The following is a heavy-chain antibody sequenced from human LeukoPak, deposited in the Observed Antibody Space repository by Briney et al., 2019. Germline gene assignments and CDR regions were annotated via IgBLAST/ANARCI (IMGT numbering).Heavy chain of an antibody. D-gene: IGHD6-13*01. V-gene: IGHV1-2*02. CDR2: INPNSGGT. CDR3: ARVRIGQQLDRYYYYAMDD. Sequence: ASVKVSCKASGYTFTDYYMHWVRQAPGQGLEWMGWINPNSGGTNYAQKFQGRVTMTTDTSISTAYMEVNRLRSDDTAVYYCARVRIGQQLDRYYYYAMDDWGQGTTVTVSS. J-gene: IGHJ6*02. CDR1: GYTFTDYY.